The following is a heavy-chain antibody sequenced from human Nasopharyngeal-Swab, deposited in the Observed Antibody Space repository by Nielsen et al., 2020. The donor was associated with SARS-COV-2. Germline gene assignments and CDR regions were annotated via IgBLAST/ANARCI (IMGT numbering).Heavy chain of an antibody. CDR3: AKGGYCSSTSCKDFFDY. CDR2: ISGSGGST. J-gene: IGHJ4*02. V-gene: IGHV3-23*01. D-gene: IGHD2-2*01. Sequence: VRQAPGKGLEWVSGISGSGGSTSYADSVKGRFTISRDNSKNTLYVQMNSLGAEDTAVYYCAKGGYCSSTSCKDFFDYWGQGTLVTVSS.